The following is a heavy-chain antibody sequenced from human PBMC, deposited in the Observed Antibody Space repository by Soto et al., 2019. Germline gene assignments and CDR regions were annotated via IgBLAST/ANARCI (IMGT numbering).Heavy chain of an antibody. Sequence: GGSLRLSSAASGFPFSSYGMHWVCQAPGKGLEWVAVIWFDGSNKFYADSVKGRFTISRDNSKNTVSLQMNSLRDEDSAAYYCATTGPYWGQGTLVTSPQ. CDR3: ATTGPY. CDR2: IWFDGSNK. CDR1: GFPFSSYG. V-gene: IGHV3-33*01. J-gene: IGHJ4*02.